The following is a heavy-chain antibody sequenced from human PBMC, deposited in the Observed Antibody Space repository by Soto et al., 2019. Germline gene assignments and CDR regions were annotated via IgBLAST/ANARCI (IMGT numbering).Heavy chain of an antibody. CDR1: GFTFSSYA. CDR2: ISYDGSNK. V-gene: IGHV3-30-3*01. J-gene: IGHJ3*02. CDR3: ARVMVRGVISAFDI. D-gene: IGHD3-10*01. Sequence: TGGSLRLSCAASGFTFSSYAMHWVRQAPGKGLEWVAVISYDGSNKYYADSVKGRFTISRDNSKNTLYLQMNSLRAEDTAVYYCARVMVRGVISAFDIWGQGTMVTVSS.